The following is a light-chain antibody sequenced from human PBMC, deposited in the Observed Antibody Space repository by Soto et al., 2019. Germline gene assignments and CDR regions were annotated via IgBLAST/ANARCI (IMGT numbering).Light chain of an antibody. J-gene: IGKJ1*01. CDR1: QSVSSN. CDR3: QQYNNGWT. V-gene: IGKV3-15*01. CDR2: GAS. Sequence: EIVMTQSPATLSVSPGERATLSCRASQSVSSNLAWYQQKPGQAPRLLIYGASTRATGIPDRFSGSGSGTEFTLTISSLQSEDFAVYYCQQYNNGWTFGQGTKVDIK.